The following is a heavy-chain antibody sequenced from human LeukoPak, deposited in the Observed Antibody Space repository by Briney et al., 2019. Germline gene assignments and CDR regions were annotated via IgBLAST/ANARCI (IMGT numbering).Heavy chain of an antibody. CDR2: ISAYNGNT. D-gene: IGHD3-9*01. CDR3: ARVLLGILTGHDGFDI. V-gene: IGHV1-18*01. CDR1: LSMVAING. J-gene: IGHJ3*02. Sequence: APVRVSPTATLSMVAINGISTVTDAPGQGLEWMGWISAYNGNTNYAQKLQGRVTMTTDTSTSRAYMELTILRSDDTAVYNCARVLLGILTGHDGFDIWGQGTMVTVSS.